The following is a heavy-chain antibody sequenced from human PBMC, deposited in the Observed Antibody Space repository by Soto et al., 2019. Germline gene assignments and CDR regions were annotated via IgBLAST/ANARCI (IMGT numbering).Heavy chain of an antibody. Sequence: GASVKVSCKASGYTFTGYYMHWVRQVPGQGLEWMGWINPNSGGTNYAQKFQGWVTMTRDTSISTAYMELSRLRSDDTAVYYCARASSLVVPAASSWFDPWGQGTLVTVSS. CDR3: ARASSLVVPAASSWFDP. CDR2: INPNSGGT. CDR1: GYTFTGYY. D-gene: IGHD2-2*01. J-gene: IGHJ5*02. V-gene: IGHV1-2*04.